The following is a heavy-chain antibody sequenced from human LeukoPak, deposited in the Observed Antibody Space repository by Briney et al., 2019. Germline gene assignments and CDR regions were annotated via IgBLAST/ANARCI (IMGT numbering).Heavy chain of an antibody. CDR1: GFTFSGYE. V-gene: IGHV3-48*03. Sequence: PGGSLRLSCAASGFTFSGYEMNWVRQAPGKGLEWVSYITSSGGTIYYADSVKGRFTISRDNAKNSLYLQMNSLRAEDTAVYYCARLLGVRDYRGQGTLVTVSS. CDR2: ITSSGGTI. J-gene: IGHJ4*02. D-gene: IGHD1-26*01. CDR3: ARLLGVRDY.